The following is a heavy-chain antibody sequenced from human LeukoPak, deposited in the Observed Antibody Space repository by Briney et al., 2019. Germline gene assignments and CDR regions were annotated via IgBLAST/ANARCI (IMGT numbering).Heavy chain of an antibody. V-gene: IGHV3-21*01. D-gene: IGHD3-10*01. CDR1: GFTFSNYN. Sequence: GGSLRLSCAASGFTFSNYNMNWVRQAPGKGLEWVSCISTRGTYIYYADSVKGRFTISRDNAKNSLYLQMNSLRADDTAVYYCAREEEWYASGTYYKGFDSWGQGTLVTVSS. J-gene: IGHJ4*02. CDR3: AREEEWYASGTYYKGFDS. CDR2: ISTRGTYI.